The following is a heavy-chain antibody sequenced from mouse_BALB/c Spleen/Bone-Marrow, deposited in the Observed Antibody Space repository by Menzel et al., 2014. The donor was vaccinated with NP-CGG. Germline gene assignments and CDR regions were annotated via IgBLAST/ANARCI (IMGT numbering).Heavy chain of an antibody. CDR3: ARRGWAMDY. D-gene: IGHD2-3*01. CDR1: GYTFTDYN. V-gene: IGHV1-18*01. Sequence: VQLQQSGPELVTPGASVKIPCKASGYTFTDYNIDWVKQSHGKSLEWIGDINPNNGGTIYNQKFEGKATLTVDKSSSTAYMELRSATSEDTAVYYCARRGWAMDYWGQGTSVTVSS. CDR2: INPNNGGT. J-gene: IGHJ4*01.